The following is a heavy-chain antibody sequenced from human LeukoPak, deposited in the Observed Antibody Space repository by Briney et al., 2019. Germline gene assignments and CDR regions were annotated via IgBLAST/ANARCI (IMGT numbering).Heavy chain of an antibody. CDR2: ISSSGSTI. CDR3: ARDGNRFLKWSYPTYYYYGMDV. CDR1: GFTFSDYY. D-gene: IGHD3-3*01. Sequence: GGSLRLSCAASGFTFSDYYTSWIRQAPGKGLEWVSYISSSGSTIYYADSVKGRFTISRDNAKNSLYLQMNSLRAEDTAVYYCARDGNRFLKWSYPTYYYYGMDVWGQGTTVTVSS. J-gene: IGHJ6*02. V-gene: IGHV3-11*01.